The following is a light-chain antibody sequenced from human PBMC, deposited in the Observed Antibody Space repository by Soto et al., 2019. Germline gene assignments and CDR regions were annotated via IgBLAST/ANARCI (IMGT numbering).Light chain of an antibody. CDR1: QSISSY. CDR2: AAS. J-gene: IGKJ1*01. CDR3: QQSYSTPPT. Sequence: DIQMTQSPSSLSGSVGDRVTITCRASQSISSYLNWYQQKPGKAPKLLIYAASSLQSGAPSRFSGSGSGTDFTLTISSLQPEDFATYYCQQSYSTPPTFGQRTKVDIK. V-gene: IGKV1-39*01.